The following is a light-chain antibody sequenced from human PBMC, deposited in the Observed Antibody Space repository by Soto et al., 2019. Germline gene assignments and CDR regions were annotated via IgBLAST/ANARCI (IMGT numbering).Light chain of an antibody. CDR2: AAS. V-gene: IGKV3-15*01. CDR3: QQSYSTPRT. J-gene: IGKJ1*01. CDR1: QSVTSN. Sequence: EIVMTQSPATLSVSPGERATLSCRASQSVTSNLAWYQQKPGQAPKLLIYAASTRATGVPSRFSGSGSGTDFTLTISSLQPEDFATYYCQQSYSTPRTFGQGTKV.